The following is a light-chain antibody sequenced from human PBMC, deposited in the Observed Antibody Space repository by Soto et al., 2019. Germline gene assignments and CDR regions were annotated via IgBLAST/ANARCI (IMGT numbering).Light chain of an antibody. CDR3: QQYVTACRS. CDR1: QNIARY. J-gene: IGKJ1*01. CDR2: KVS. Sequence: DIEMTQSPSSLSASVGDRVTITCRTSQNIARYLNWYQHKPGTAPKLLIYKVSSLQSGVPSRFSGSGSGTEFTLTISSLQPDDFATYYCQQYVTACRSFGQGTKVDIK. V-gene: IGKV1-5*03.